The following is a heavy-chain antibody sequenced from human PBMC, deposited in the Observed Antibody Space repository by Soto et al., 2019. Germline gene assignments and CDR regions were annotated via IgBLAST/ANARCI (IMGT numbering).Heavy chain of an antibody. CDR3: ARPGRLRYTSSFDY. J-gene: IGHJ4*02. V-gene: IGHV5-51*01. D-gene: IGHD6-6*01. CDR2: IYPDDSNT. Sequence: GESLKISCKGSGYSFTSYWIGWVRQMPGKGLEWMGIIYPDDSNTRYSPSFHGQVTISADKSTSTAYLQWSSLKASDTAMYYCARPGRLRYTSSFDYWGQGTLVTVSS. CDR1: GYSFTSYW.